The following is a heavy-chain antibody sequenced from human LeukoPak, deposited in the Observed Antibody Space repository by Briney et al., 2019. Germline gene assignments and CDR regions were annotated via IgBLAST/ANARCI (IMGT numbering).Heavy chain of an antibody. CDR1: GFTFSSYE. V-gene: IGHV3-48*03. CDR3: ARDPYSGNYGAYYYYYMDV. Sequence: GGSLRLSCAASGFTFSSYEMNWVRQAPGKGLEWISYISSSGSTIYYADSVKGRFTISRDNAKNSLFLQMDSLGPEDTAVYFCARDPYSGNYGAYYYYYMDVWGKGTTVTISS. J-gene: IGHJ6*03. CDR2: ISSSGSTI. D-gene: IGHD5-12*01.